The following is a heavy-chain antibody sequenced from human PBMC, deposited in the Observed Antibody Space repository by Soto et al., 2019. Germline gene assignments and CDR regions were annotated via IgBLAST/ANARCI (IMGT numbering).Heavy chain of an antibody. CDR2: ISYDGSNE. CDR3: AKDTYYQDSSRYYIFGY. Sequence: QVQLVESGGGVVQPGRSLRLSCAASGFTFSSFGMHWVRQAPGKGLEWVAHISYDGSNEHSADSVKGRFTISRDNSEDTLYLQMNSLSVADTAVYYCAKDTYYQDSSRYYIFGYWGQATLVTVSS. V-gene: IGHV3-30*18. D-gene: IGHD3-22*01. CDR1: GFTFSSFG. J-gene: IGHJ4*02.